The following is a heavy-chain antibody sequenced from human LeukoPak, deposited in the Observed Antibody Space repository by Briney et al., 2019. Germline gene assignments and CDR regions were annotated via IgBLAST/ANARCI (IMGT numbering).Heavy chain of an antibody. J-gene: IGHJ4*02. Sequence: PGGSLRLSCAASGFTFSSYSMNRVRQAPGKGLEWVSSISSSSSYIYYADSVKGRFTISRDNAKNSLYLQMNSLRAEDTAVYYCARDFRYSSGWYGLDYWGQGTLVTVSS. CDR2: ISSSSSYI. D-gene: IGHD6-19*01. CDR1: GFTFSSYS. CDR3: ARDFRYSSGWYGLDY. V-gene: IGHV3-21*01.